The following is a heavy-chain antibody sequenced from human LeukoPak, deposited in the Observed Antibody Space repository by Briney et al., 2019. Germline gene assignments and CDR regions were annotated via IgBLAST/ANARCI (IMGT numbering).Heavy chain of an antibody. J-gene: IGHJ4*02. V-gene: IGHV3-21*01. CDR3: ARTDRESYSPFDY. Sequence: GRSLTLSCAASAFTFIYFTMNSVSHPAGKRLEWVSSISSSSSYIYYADSVKGRFTISTDNAKKPLYLQMNSLRADDTAVYYCARTDRESYSPFDYWGQGTLVTVSS. CDR1: AFTFIYFT. CDR2: ISSSSSYI. D-gene: IGHD3-10*01.